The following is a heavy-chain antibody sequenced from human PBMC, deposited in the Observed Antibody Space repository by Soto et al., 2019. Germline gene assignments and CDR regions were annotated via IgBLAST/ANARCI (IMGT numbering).Heavy chain of an antibody. CDR2: IYYSGST. J-gene: IGHJ4*02. CDR3: ARLEGDYGYFDY. Sequence: SETLSLTCTVSGGSISSHYWSWIRQPPGKGLEWIGYIYYSGSTNYNPSLKSRVTISVDTPKNQFSLKLSSVTAADTAVYYCARLEGDYGYFDYWGQGTLVTVS. V-gene: IGHV4-59*08. CDR1: GGSISSHY. D-gene: IGHD4-17*01.